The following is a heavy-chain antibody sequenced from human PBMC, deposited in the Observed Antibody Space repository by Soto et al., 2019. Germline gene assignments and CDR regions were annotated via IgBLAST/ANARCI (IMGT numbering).Heavy chain of an antibody. J-gene: IGHJ4*02. Sequence: GSLRLSCAASGFTFSSYAMHWVRQAPGKGLEWVAVISYDGSNKYYADSVKGRFTISRDNSKNTLYLQMNSLRAEDTAVYYCASDLSIAAAGFDYWGQGTLVTVSS. D-gene: IGHD6-13*01. CDR1: GFTFSSYA. CDR3: ASDLSIAAAGFDY. V-gene: IGHV3-30-3*01. CDR2: ISYDGSNK.